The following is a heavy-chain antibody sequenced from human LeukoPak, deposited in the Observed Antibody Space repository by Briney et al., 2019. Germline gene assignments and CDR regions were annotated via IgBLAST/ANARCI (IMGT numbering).Heavy chain of an antibody. CDR1: GASISSYY. Sequence: SETLSLTCTVSGASISSYYWSWIRQPPGKGLEWIGYIYYSGSTNYNPSLKSRLTIPVDTSKNQFSLRLSSVTAADTAVYYCAAGFGSVGYWGQGTLVTVSS. J-gene: IGHJ4*02. V-gene: IGHV4-59*01. CDR2: IYYSGST. CDR3: AAGFGSVGY. D-gene: IGHD3-10*01.